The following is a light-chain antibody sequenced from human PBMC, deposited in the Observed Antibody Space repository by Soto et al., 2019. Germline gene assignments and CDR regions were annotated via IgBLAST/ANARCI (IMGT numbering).Light chain of an antibody. CDR2: DAS. CDR1: QTVRKNY. Sequence: VTLSLPPGQRAILSCGASQTVRKNYLAWYQQKPGQAPRLLIYDASSRATGIPDMFSGGGSGTDFTLTISRLEPEDFAVYYCQQFSSYTLTFGGGTKVDIK. J-gene: IGKJ4*01. V-gene: IGKV3-20*01. CDR3: QQFSSYTLT.